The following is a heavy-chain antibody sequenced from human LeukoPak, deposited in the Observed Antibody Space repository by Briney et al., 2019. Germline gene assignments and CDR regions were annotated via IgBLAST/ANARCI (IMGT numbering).Heavy chain of an antibody. CDR1: GGSISSYY. J-gene: IGHJ6*03. D-gene: IGHD6-13*01. V-gene: IGHV4-4*07. CDR3: ARETIVAAGTFYYYYMDV. Sequence: SETLSLTCTASGGSISSYYWSWIRQPAGKGLEWMGLIYTSGSTNYNPSLKSRVTMSVDTSKNQFSLKLSSVTAADTAVYYCARETIVAAGTFYYYYMDVWGKGTTVTVSS. CDR2: IYTSGST.